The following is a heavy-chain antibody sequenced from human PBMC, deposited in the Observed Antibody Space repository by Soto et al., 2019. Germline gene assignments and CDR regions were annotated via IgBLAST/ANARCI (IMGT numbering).Heavy chain of an antibody. J-gene: IGHJ6*02. CDR2: IYSGGNT. CDR3: ARGGSIAVVPALDV. CDR1: GFTVSNNY. Sequence: EVQLLESGGGLVQPGGSLRLSCAASGFTVSNNYMSWVRQAPGKGLEWVAVIYSGGNTYYADSVKGRFTISRDNSKNMLYLQMNNLRVEDTAVYYCARGGSIAVVPALDVWGQGTTVTVSS. V-gene: IGHV3-66*01. D-gene: IGHD2-2*01.